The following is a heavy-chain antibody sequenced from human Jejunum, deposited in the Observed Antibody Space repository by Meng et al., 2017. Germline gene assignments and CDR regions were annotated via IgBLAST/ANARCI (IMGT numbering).Heavy chain of an antibody. Sequence: SETLSLTCTVSGSSIISRSFYCGWIRQPPGKGLEWIGIIYYSGGTYYNPSLKSRVVISVDTSKNQFSLKVTSVTAADTAVYYCACDRSLPWFYFWGQGTLVTVSS. J-gene: IGHJ5*01. CDR2: IYYSGGT. CDR3: ACDRSLPWFYF. CDR1: GSSIISRSFY. V-gene: IGHV4-39*07.